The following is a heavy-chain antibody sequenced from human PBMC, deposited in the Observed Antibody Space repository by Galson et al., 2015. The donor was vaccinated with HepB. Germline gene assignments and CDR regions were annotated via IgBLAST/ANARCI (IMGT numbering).Heavy chain of an antibody. V-gene: IGHV5-10-1*01. CDR3: ARRDGSNKFDY. CDR1: GYSFTNYW. J-gene: IGHJ4*02. CDR2: IDPSDSYT. Sequence: QSGAEVTKPGESLRISCKASGYSFTNYWITWVRQMPGRGLEWMGRIDPSDSYTNYGPSFRGHVSISTDKSVSTAYLQWSSLKASDTAMYYCARRDGSNKFDYWGQGTLVTVSS. D-gene: IGHD5-24*01.